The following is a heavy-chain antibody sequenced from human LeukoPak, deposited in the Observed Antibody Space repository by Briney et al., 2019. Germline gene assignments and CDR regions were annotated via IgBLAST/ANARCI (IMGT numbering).Heavy chain of an antibody. CDR3: ARGASITMVRGVILIYYFDY. Sequence: GGSLRLSCAASGFTFSSYAMSWVRQAPGKGLEWVSAISGSGGSTYYADSVKGRFTISRDNSKNTLYLQMNSLRAEDTAVYYCARGASITMVRGVILIYYFDYWGQGTLVTVSS. D-gene: IGHD3-10*01. J-gene: IGHJ4*02. V-gene: IGHV3-23*01. CDR2: ISGSGGST. CDR1: GFTFSSYA.